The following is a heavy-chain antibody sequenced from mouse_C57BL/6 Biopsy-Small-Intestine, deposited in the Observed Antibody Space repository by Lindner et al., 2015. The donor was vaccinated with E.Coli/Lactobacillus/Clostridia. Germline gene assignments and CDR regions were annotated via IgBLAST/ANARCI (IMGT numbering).Heavy chain of an antibody. J-gene: IGHJ4*01. CDR2: VDTYNGHT. CDR1: GHSFSASY. Sequence: SVKVSCKASGHSFSASYIHWVRQAPGQGPEWMGWVDTYNGHTNYIEKLQGRVTMTRDTSITSAYMELTRLTSDDTAVYYCARGGVWFGELGLDFDYWGQGTLVTVSS. CDR3: ARGGVWFGELGLDFDY. D-gene: IGHD3-3*01. V-gene: IGHV1-66*01.